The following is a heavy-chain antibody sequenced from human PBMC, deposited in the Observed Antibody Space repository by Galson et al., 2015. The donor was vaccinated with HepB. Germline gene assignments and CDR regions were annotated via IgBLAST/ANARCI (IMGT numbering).Heavy chain of an antibody. V-gene: IGHV4-31*03. CDR1: GGSISSGGYY. CDR3: AGYQSGSYSQVNWYFDL. J-gene: IGHJ2*01. Sequence: TLSLTCTVSGGSISSGGYYWSWIRQHPGKGLEWIGYIYYSGSTYYNPSLKSRVTISVDTSKNQFSLKLSSVTAADTAVYYCAGYQSGSYSQVNWYFDLWGRGTLVTVSS. D-gene: IGHD1-26*01. CDR2: IYYSGST.